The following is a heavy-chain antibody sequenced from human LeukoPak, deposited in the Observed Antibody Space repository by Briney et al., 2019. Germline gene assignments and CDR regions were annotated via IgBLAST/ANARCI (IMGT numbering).Heavy chain of an antibody. D-gene: IGHD4-17*01. CDR1: GFTFSTYS. Sequence: GGSLRLSCAASGFTFSTYSMHWVRQPPGKGLVWVSRINPDGSNTNYADSVKGRFTISRDNAKNTLYLQMNSLTVEDTAVYYCVRIATVTTPDYWGQGTLVTVSS. J-gene: IGHJ4*02. V-gene: IGHV3-74*01. CDR2: INPDGSNT. CDR3: VRIATVTTPDY.